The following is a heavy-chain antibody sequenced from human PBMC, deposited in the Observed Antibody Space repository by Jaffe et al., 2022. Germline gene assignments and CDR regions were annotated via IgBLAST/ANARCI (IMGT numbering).Heavy chain of an antibody. Sequence: EVQLVESGGGLVQPGGSLRLSCAASGFTFSSYWMHWVRQAPGKGLVWVSRINSDGSSTSYADSVKGRFTISRDNAKNTLYLQMNSLRAEDTAVYYCARAGLHLGELSLEIDYWGQGTLVTVSS. V-gene: IGHV3-74*01. CDR1: GFTFSSYW. CDR3: ARAGLHLGELSLEIDY. CDR2: INSDGSST. D-gene: IGHD3-16*02. J-gene: IGHJ4*02.